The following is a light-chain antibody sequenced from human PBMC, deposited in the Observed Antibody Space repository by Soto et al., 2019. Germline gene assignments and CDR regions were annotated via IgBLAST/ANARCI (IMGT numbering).Light chain of an antibody. Sequence: DIQMTQSPSSLSASVGDRVTITCQASQDISNYLNSYQQKPGKAPKLLIYDASNLETGVPSRFSGSGSGTDFTFTISSLQPEDIATYYCQQYDNLLPITFGQGTRLEIK. V-gene: IGKV1-33*01. CDR1: QDISNY. J-gene: IGKJ5*01. CDR3: QQYDNLLPIT. CDR2: DAS.